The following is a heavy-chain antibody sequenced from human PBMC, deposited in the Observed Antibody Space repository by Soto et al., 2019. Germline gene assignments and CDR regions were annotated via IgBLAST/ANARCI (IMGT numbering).Heavy chain of an antibody. V-gene: IGHV4-59*08. D-gene: IGHD3-10*01. Sequence: SETLCLTCTVSGGSISSYYWSWIRQPPGKGLEWIGYIYYSGSTNYNPSLKSRVTISVDTSKNQFSLKLSSVTAADTAVYYCARLKASSIRYYYYYMDVSGKGTTVTVSS. CDR1: GGSISSYY. J-gene: IGHJ6*03. CDR3: ARLKASSIRYYYYYMDV. CDR2: IYYSGST.